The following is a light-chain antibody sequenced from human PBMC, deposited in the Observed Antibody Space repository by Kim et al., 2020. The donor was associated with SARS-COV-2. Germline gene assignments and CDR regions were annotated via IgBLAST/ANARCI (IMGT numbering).Light chain of an antibody. CDR3: QKYDSVPLT. CDR2: AAS. Sequence: AAVGDRVTITCRASQDIRNHLAWYQQRPGKVPKLLIYAASALHSGVPSRFGGSGSGTDFTLTITSLQPEDVATYYCQKYDSVPLTFGPGTKVDIK. CDR1: QDIRNH. V-gene: IGKV1-27*01. J-gene: IGKJ1*01.